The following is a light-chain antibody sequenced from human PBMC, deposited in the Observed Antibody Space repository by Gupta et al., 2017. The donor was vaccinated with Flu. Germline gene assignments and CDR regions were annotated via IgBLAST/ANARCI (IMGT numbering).Light chain of an antibody. CDR2: DAS. J-gene: IGKJ4*01. CDR1: QSVSRY. CDR3: QQRSNGPPKLT. Sequence: EIVLTQSPATLSLSPGERATLSCRASQSVSRYLAWYQQKPGQAPRLLIYDASDRATGTPARFSGSGSGTDFTLTISSLEPEDFAVYYCQQRSNGPPKLTFGGGTKVEIK. V-gene: IGKV3-11*01.